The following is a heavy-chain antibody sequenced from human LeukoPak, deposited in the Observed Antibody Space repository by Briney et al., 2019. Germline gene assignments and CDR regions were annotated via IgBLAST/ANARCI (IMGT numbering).Heavy chain of an antibody. CDR2: ISSSSSYI. Sequence: GGSLRLSCAASGFTFSSYSMNWVRQAPGKGLEWVSSISSSSSYIYYADSVKGRFTISRDNAKNSLYLQMNSLGAEDTAVYYCARDLSYGMNMPEGYWGQGTLVTVSS. CDR1: GFTFSSYS. CDR3: ARDLSYGMNMPEGY. D-gene: IGHD5-18*01. J-gene: IGHJ4*02. V-gene: IGHV3-21*01.